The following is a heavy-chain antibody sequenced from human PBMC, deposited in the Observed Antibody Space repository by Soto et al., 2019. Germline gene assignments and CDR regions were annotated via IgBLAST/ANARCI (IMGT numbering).Heavy chain of an antibody. D-gene: IGHD1-7*01. CDR3: VRGASYTWNYARDRSSWFDP. Sequence: GLEWMGWISAYNGNTNYAQKLQGRVTMTTDTSTSTAYMELRSLRSDDTAVYYCVRGASYTWNYARDRSSWFDPWGQGTLVTVSS. V-gene: IGHV1-18*01. J-gene: IGHJ5*02. CDR2: ISAYNGNT.